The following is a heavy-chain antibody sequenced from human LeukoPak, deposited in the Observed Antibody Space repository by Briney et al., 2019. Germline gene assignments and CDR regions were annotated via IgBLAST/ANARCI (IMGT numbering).Heavy chain of an antibody. J-gene: IGHJ5*02. Sequence: GASVKVSCKASGGTFSSYTISWVRQAPGQRLEWMGRIIPILGIANYAQKFQGRVTITADKSTSTAYMELSSLRSEDTAVYYCASGVIAGANWFDPWGQGTLVTVSS. CDR1: GGTFSSYT. V-gene: IGHV1-69*02. CDR2: IIPILGIA. CDR3: ASGVIAGANWFDP. D-gene: IGHD6-13*01.